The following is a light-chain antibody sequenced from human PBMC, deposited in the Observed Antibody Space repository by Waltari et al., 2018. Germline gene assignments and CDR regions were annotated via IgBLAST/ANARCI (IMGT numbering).Light chain of an antibody. J-gene: IGKJ5*01. CDR3: HHYYIPPLT. V-gene: IGKV4-1*01. CDR2: WAS. Sequence: DIVMTQSPDSLAVSLGERATINCKSSRSVLYQPNNKNYLAWYQQKPGQPPKLLSYWASIRESGVPERFSGSGSETEFTLTIDSLQAEDVAVYYCHHYYIPPLTFGQGTRLEI. CDR1: RSVLYQPNNKNY.